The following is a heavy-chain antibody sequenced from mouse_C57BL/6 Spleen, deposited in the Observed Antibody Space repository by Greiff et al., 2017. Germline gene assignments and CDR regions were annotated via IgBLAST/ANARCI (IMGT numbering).Heavy chain of an antibody. Sequence: VKLMESGAELVKPGASVKISCKASGYAFSSYWMNWVKQRPGKGLEWIGQIYPGDGDTNYNGKFKGKATLTADKSSSTAYMQLSSLTSEDSAVYFCARKGEGNYFDYWGQGTTLTVSS. J-gene: IGHJ2*01. CDR2: IYPGDGDT. CDR1: GYAFSSYW. CDR3: ARKGEGNYFDY. V-gene: IGHV1-80*01.